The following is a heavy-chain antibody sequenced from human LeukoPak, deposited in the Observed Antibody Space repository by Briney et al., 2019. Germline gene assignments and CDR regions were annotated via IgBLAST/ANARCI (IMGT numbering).Heavy chain of an antibody. CDR3: ARVHYYETSDWGNCFDY. CDR1: GYSFTSYW. V-gene: IGHV5-51*01. Sequence: GESLQISCKGSGYSFTSYWIGWVRQMPGKGLEWMGIIYPGDSDTRYSPSFQGQVTISADKSISTAYLQWSSLKASDTAMYYCARVHYYETSDWGNCFDYWGQGTLVTVSS. D-gene: IGHD3-22*01. J-gene: IGHJ4*02. CDR2: IYPGDSDT.